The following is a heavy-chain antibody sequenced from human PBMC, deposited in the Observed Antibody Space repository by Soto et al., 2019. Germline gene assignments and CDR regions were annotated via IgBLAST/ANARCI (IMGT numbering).Heavy chain of an antibody. CDR2: IIPIFGTA. D-gene: IGHD3-22*01. Sequence: SVKVSCKASGGTFSSYAISWVRQAPGQGLEWMGGIIPIFGTANYAQKFQGRVTITADESTSTAYMELSSLRSEDTAVYYCASGVYYYDSSGYYRFDYWGQGTLVTVSS. J-gene: IGHJ4*02. CDR1: GGTFSSYA. V-gene: IGHV1-69*13. CDR3: ASGVYYYDSSGYYRFDY.